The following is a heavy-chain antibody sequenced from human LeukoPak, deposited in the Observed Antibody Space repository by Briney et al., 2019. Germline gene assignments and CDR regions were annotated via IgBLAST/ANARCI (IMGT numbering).Heavy chain of an antibody. D-gene: IGHD2-2*01. CDR1: GFTFSSYG. Sequence: GGSLRLSCAASGFTFSSYGMHWVRQAPGKGLEWVTFIRSDATIEFYADSVKGRFTISRDNSRNTLYLQMNSLRAEDTAVYYCAKDLPAAYFNYWGQGTLVTVSS. J-gene: IGHJ4*02. V-gene: IGHV3-30*02. CDR2: IRSDATIE. CDR3: AKDLPAAYFNY.